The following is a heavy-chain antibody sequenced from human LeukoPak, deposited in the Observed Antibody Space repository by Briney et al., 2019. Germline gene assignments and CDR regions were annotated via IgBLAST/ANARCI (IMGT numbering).Heavy chain of an antibody. CDR1: GFTFSNHE. D-gene: IGHD2-21*01. CDR3: VRARLIRLENFFDY. CDR2: TSRGGSDI. V-gene: IGHV3-48*03. J-gene: IGHJ4*02. Sequence: GGSLRLSCVTSGFTFSNHEMNWVRQAPGKGLEWVAYTSRGGSDISYADSAKGRFTIPSDIASNTLYLQMNSLRVEDTAVYFCVRARLIRLENFFDYWGQGTLVTVSS.